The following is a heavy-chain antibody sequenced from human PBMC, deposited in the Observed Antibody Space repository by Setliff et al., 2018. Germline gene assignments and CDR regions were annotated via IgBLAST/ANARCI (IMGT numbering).Heavy chain of an antibody. J-gene: IGHJ5*02. CDR3: ARTLPYYDILTGYPRAWFDP. CDR2: IYYSGST. V-gene: IGHV4-39*01. D-gene: IGHD3-9*01. CDR1: GGSISSSSYY. Sequence: SETLSLTCTVSGGSISSSSYYWGWIRQPPGKGLEWIGSIYYSGSTYYNLSLKSRVTISVDTSKNQFSLKLSSVTAADTAVYYCARTLPYYDILTGYPRAWFDPWGQGTLVTVSS.